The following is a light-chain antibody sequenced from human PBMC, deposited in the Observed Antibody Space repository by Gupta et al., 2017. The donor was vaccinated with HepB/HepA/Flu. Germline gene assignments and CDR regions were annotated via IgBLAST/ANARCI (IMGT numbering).Light chain of an antibody. CDR3: QQTYSSPHT. Sequence: DIQMPQSPSSLSASEGDRVTITCRASQTISTYLNWYQQKPGKAPKLLIYAASSLQSGVPSRFSGSGYGTDFTLTISSLQSEDFATYYCQQTYSSPHTFGQGTKVEIK. CDR1: QTISTY. J-gene: IGKJ1*01. V-gene: IGKV1-39*01. CDR2: AAS.